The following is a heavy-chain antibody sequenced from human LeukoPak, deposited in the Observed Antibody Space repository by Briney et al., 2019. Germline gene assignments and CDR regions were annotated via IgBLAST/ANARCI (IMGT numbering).Heavy chain of an antibody. V-gene: IGHV1-69*04. CDR2: IIPILGIA. J-gene: IGHJ5*02. D-gene: IGHD6-19*01. Sequence: ASVKVSCKASGGTFSSYAISWVRQAPGQGREWMGRIIPILGIANYAQKFQGRVTITADKSTSTAYMELSSLRSEDTAVYYCARGDRAVAGAWGWFDPWGQGTLVTVSS. CDR1: GGTFSSYA. CDR3: ARGDRAVAGAWGWFDP.